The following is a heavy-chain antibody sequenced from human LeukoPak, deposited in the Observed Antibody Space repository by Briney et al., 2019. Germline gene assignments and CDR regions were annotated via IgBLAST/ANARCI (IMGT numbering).Heavy chain of an antibody. V-gene: IGHV4-39*01. CDR2: IYYSGST. CDR1: GGSISSSSYY. CDR3: ARQRAHSSGWFIFD. J-gene: IGHJ4*02. D-gene: IGHD6-19*01. Sequence: SETLSLTCTVSGGSISSSSYYWGWIRQPPGKGLEWIGSIYYSGSTYYNPSLKSRVTISVDTSKNQFSLKLSSVTAADTAVYYCARQRAHSSGWFIFDWGQGTLVTVSS.